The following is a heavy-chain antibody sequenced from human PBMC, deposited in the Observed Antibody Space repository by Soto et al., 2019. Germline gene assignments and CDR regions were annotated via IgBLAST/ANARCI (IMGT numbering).Heavy chain of an antibody. CDR1: GFSLSTSGVG. Sequence: QITLKESGPTLVKPTQTLTLTCTFSGFSLSTSGVGVGWIRQPPGKALEWLALIYWDDDKRYSPSLKSRLTITKDPSKNQVVLTMTNMDPVDTATYYCAHRPLYYGSGTSFDYWGQGTLVTVSS. J-gene: IGHJ4*02. CDR3: AHRPLYYGSGTSFDY. D-gene: IGHD3-10*01. CDR2: IYWDDDK. V-gene: IGHV2-5*02.